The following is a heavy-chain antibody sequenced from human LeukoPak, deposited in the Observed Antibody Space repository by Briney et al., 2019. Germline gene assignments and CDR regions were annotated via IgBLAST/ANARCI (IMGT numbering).Heavy chain of an antibody. CDR2: IIPIFGTA. D-gene: IGHD5-24*01. CDR1: GGTFSSYA. Sequence: SVKISCKASGGTFSSYAISWVRQAPGQGLEWMGGIIPIFGTANYAQKFQGRVTITTDESTSTAYMELSSLRSDATAVFYFSRGGDGYNPEHFDYSGQGTLVTASS. V-gene: IGHV1-69*05. J-gene: IGHJ4*02. CDR3: SRGGDGYNPEHFDY.